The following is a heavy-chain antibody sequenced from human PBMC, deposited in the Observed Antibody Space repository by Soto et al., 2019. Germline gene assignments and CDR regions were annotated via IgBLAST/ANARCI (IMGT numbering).Heavy chain of an antibody. Sequence: QVQLVQSGAEVKKPGSSVKVSCKASGGTFSSYTISWVRQAPGQGLEWMGRIIPILGIANYAHKFQGRVTITADKSTSTAYMELSSLRSEDTAVYYCASFFTVTTQNWYFDLWGRGTLVTVSS. J-gene: IGHJ2*01. D-gene: IGHD4-4*01. V-gene: IGHV1-69*02. CDR2: IIPILGIA. CDR3: ASFFTVTTQNWYFDL. CDR1: GGTFSSYT.